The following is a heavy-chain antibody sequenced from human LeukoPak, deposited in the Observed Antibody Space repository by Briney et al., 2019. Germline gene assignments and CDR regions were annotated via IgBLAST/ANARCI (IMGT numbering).Heavy chain of an antibody. CDR3: ARREGDTRYFDY. Sequence: VWSLRLSFAASGFTFSSYAMTWVRQAPGRGLEWVSVISGSGVTTYYADSVKGRFTISRDNSKNTLYLQMNSLRAEDTAVYYFARREGDTRYFDYWGQGTLVTVSS. J-gene: IGHJ4*02. CDR2: ISGSGVTT. V-gene: IGHV3-23*01. D-gene: IGHD5-18*01. CDR1: GFTFSSYA.